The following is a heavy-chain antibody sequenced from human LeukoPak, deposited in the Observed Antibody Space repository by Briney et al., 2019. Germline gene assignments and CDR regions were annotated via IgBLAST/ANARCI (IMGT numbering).Heavy chain of an antibody. CDR2: INHSGST. Sequence: PSETLSLTCAVYGGSFSGYYWSWIRQPPGKGLEWIGEINHSGSTNYNPSLKSRVTISVDTSKNQFSLKLSSVIAANTAVYYCAGSGKVFDYWGQGTLVTVSS. D-gene: IGHD3-10*01. CDR1: GGSFSGYY. V-gene: IGHV4-34*01. J-gene: IGHJ4*02. CDR3: AGSGKVFDY.